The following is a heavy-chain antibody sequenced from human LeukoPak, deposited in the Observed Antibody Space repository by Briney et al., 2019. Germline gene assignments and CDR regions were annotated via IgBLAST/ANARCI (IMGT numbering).Heavy chain of an antibody. Sequence: GGSLRLSCAASGFTFSSYGMHWVRQAPGQGLEWVAVIWYDGSNEYYADSVKGRFTISRDNSKNTLYLQMNSLRTEDTAVYYCARGTTAQVVVVAATFPLDYWGQGTLVTVSS. CDR1: GFTFSSYG. CDR3: ARGTTAQVVVVAATFPLDY. V-gene: IGHV3-33*08. D-gene: IGHD2-15*01. CDR2: IWYDGSNE. J-gene: IGHJ4*02.